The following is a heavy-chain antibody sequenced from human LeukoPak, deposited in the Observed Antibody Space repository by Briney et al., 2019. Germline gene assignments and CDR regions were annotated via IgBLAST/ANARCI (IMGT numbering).Heavy chain of an antibody. CDR1: GGSISSYY. J-gene: IGHJ4*02. CDR3: ARDPGDQPTYYFDY. CDR2: IYYSGST. D-gene: IGHD4-17*01. V-gene: IGHV4-59*12. Sequence: SETLSLTCTVSGGSISSYYWSWIRQPPGKGLEWIGYIYYSGSTNYNPPLKSRVTISVDTSKNQFSLKLSSVTAADTAVYYCARDPGDQPTYYFDYWGQGTLVTVSS.